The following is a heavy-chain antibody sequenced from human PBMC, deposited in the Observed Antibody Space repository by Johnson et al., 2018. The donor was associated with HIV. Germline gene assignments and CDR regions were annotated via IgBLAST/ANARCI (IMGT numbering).Heavy chain of an antibody. J-gene: IGHJ3*02. CDR2: IHWNGGST. CDR1: GFTFSSYA. V-gene: IGHV3-20*04. Sequence: VQLVESGGGLVQPGGSLRLSCAASGFTFSSYAMSWVRQAPGKGLEWVSGIHWNGGSTAYGDSVKGRFTISRDNAKNSLYLQMNSLRAEDTALYFCARDGRGEQLVDQGDAFDIWGQGTMVTVSS. CDR3: ARDGRGEQLVDQGDAFDI. D-gene: IGHD6-6*01.